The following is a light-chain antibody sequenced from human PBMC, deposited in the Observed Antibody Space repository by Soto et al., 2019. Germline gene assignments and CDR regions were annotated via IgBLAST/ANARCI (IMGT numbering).Light chain of an antibody. V-gene: IGLV2-14*01. J-gene: IGLJ1*01. CDR1: SSDVGGYNY. CDR2: DVS. Sequence: QSALTQPASVSGSPGQSITISCTGTSSDVGGYNYVSWYQQHPGKAPKLMIYDVSNRPSGVSNRFSGSKSGNTASLTISGLQAEDEADYYCSSYPSSSTLYVFGTGNKLTVL. CDR3: SSYPSSSTLYV.